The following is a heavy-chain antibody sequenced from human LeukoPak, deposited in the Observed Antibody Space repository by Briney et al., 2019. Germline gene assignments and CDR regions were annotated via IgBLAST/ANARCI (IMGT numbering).Heavy chain of an antibody. CDR2: IGSSRSYI. J-gene: IGHJ4*02. CDR3: ARFIAAPYYFDY. Sequence: GGSLRLSCAASGFTFSDYSMSWIRQAPGKGLEWVSYIGSSRSYIYYADSVKGRFTISRDNAKNSLYLQMNSLRAEDTAVYYCARFIAAPYYFDYWGRGTLVTVSS. CDR1: GFTFSDYS. V-gene: IGHV3-11*06. D-gene: IGHD6-13*01.